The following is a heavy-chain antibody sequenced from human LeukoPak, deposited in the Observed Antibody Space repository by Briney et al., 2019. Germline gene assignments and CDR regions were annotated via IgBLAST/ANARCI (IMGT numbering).Heavy chain of an antibody. Sequence: GGSLRLSCAASGFTASGTHMSWVRQAPGKGLEWVSAMYTGGTTYYADSVKGRFTISRDNSKNTLYLHMNSLRAEDTAVYYCAKDEVTSGGGLASWGQGTLVTVSS. D-gene: IGHD2-21*02. CDR1: GFTASGTH. J-gene: IGHJ4*02. V-gene: IGHV3-53*01. CDR3: AKDEVTSGGGLAS. CDR2: MYTGGTT.